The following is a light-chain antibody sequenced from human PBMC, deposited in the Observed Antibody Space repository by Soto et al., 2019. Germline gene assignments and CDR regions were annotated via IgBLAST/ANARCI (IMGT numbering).Light chain of an antibody. V-gene: IGLV1-47*02. CDR1: SSNIGSNY. CDR2: NNN. J-gene: IGLJ1*01. Sequence: QSALTQPPSASGTPGRGVIISCSGSSSNIGSNYVYWHQHLPGTAPKLLIYNNNQRPSGVPDRFSASKSGTSASLAIRGLRSEDEADYYCATWDASLSGYVFGSGTNVTVL. CDR3: ATWDASLSGYV.